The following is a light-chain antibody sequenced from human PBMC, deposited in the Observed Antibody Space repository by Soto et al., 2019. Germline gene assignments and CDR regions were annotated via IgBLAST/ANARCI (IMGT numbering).Light chain of an antibody. Sequence: QSALTQPASVSGSPGQSITLSCTGTSSDVGGYNYVSWYQQHPGKAPKLIIYEVSNRPSGVSHRFSGSKSGNTASLTISGLQAEDEADYYCNSYTSKSTGVFGTGTKLTVL. CDR2: EVS. CDR3: NSYTSKSTGV. CDR1: SSDVGGYNY. J-gene: IGLJ1*01. V-gene: IGLV2-14*01.